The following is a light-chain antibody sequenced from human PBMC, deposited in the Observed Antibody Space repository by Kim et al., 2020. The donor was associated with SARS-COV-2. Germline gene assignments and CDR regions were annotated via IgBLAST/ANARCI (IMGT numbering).Light chain of an antibody. CDR2: DAS. J-gene: IGKJ1*01. V-gene: IGKV1-5*01. Sequence: DIQMTQSPSTLSASVGDRVTITCRASQSISYWLAWYQQKPGEAPKLLIYDASTLKSGVPSRFSGSASGTEFTLTISSLQPDDFATYYCQQYNSFSPWTFGQGTKVDIK. CDR3: QQYNSFSPWT. CDR1: QSISYW.